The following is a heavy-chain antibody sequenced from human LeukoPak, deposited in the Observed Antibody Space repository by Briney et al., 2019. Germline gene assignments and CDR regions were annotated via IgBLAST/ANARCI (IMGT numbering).Heavy chain of an antibody. CDR3: ARPQSGDYVDY. Sequence: AASLQISCKGSGYRFTTNWIGWVRQMPGKGLEWMGIIYPDDSDTRYSLSFQGQVTISADKSISTVFLQWSSLRASDSAMYYCARPQSGDYVDYWGQGTQVTVSS. V-gene: IGHV5-51*01. J-gene: IGHJ4*02. CDR1: GYRFTTNW. CDR2: IYPDDSDT. D-gene: IGHD3-3*01.